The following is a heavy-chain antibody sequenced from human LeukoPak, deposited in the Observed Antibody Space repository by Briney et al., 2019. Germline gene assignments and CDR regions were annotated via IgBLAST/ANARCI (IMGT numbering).Heavy chain of an antibody. CDR3: ARDWLLGENWFDP. J-gene: IGHJ5*02. CDR1: GYPFTSYD. Sequence: GASVKVSCKASGYPFTSYDINWVRQATGQGLEWMGWMNPNSGNTGYAQKFQGRVTMTRNTSISTAYMELSSLRSDDTAVDYCARDWLLGENWFDPWGQGTLGTVSS. V-gene: IGHV1-8*01. CDR2: MNPNSGNT. D-gene: IGHD3-9*01.